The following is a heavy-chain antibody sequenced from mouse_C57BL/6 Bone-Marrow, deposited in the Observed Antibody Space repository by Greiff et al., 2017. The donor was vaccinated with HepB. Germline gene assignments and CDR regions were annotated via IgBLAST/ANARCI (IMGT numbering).Heavy chain of an antibody. D-gene: IGHD1-1*01. CDR2: IYPRSGNT. CDR3: ARHTITTVVATNY. V-gene: IGHV1-81*01. J-gene: IGHJ2*01. CDR1: GYTFTSYG. Sequence: QVQLKESGAELARPGASVKLSCKASGYTFTSYGISWVKQRTGQGLEWIGEIYPRSGNTYYNEKFKGKATLTADKSSSTAYMELRSLTSEDSAVYFCARHTITTVVATNYWGQGTTLTVSS.